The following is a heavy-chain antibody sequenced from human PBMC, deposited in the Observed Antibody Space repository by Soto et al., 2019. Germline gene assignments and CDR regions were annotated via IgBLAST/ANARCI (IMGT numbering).Heavy chain of an antibody. D-gene: IGHD1-1*01. CDR1: GDFFTSYW. Sequence: PGESIQILCEGAGDFFTSYWIRWVSKMPGKGLEWMGIIHPGGSDTRYSPSFQGQVTISVDMSINTAYLEWSSLKASDTAIYYCARRDNWNDRPFDYWGLGTLVTVSS. CDR3: ARRDNWNDRPFDY. J-gene: IGHJ4*02. V-gene: IGHV5-51*01. CDR2: IHPGGSDT.